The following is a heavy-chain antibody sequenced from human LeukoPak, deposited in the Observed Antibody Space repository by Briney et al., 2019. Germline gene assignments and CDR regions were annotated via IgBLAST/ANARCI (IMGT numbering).Heavy chain of an antibody. CDR1: GFTLSSNA. V-gene: IGHV3-30*14. J-gene: IGHJ4*02. CDR3: AREKGYCSSTSCPYARY. D-gene: IGHD2-2*01. CDR2: ISYDGSNK. Sequence: GGSLRLSCAASGFTLSSNAMHWVRQAPGKGLEWVAVISYDGSNKYYADSVKGRFTISRDNSKNTLYIQMNSLRAEDTAVYYCAREKGYCSSTSCPYARYWGQGTLVTVSS.